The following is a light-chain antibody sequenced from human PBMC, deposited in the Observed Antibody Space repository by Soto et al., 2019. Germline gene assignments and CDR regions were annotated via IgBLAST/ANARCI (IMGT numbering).Light chain of an antibody. V-gene: IGKV3-15*01. CDR1: QSVSNN. CDR2: GAS. CDR3: QQYNNWPPYT. J-gene: IGKJ2*01. Sequence: EIVMTQSPATLSVSPGERATLSCRASQSVSNNLAWYHQKPGQAPRLLIYGASTRATGIPARFSGSGSGTDFTLTISSLQSEDFAVYYCQQYNNWPPYTFGQGTKLEIK.